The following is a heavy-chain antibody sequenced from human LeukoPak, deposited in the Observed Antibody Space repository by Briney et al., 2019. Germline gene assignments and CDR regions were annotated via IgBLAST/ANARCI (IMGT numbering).Heavy chain of an antibody. J-gene: IGHJ4*02. V-gene: IGHV4-61*02. D-gene: IGHD4-17*01. CDR1: GGSISSGSYY. CDR3: ARETVTTEGYFDY. Sequence: SETLSLTCTVSGGSISSGSYYWSWIRQPAGKGLEWIGRIYTSGSTNYNPSLKSRVTISVDTSKNQFSLKLSSVTAADTAVYYCARETVTTEGYFDYWGQGTLVTVSS. CDR2: IYTSGST.